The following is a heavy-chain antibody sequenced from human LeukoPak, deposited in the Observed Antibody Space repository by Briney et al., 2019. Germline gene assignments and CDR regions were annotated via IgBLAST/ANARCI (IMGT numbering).Heavy chain of an antibody. Sequence: PGGSLRLSCAASGFTFSSYAMSWVRQAPGKGLEWVSAISGSGGSTYFADSVKGRFTVSRDNSKNTLYLQMNSLRAEDTAVYYCAKEPGRYSSGFEWGQGTLVTVSS. D-gene: IGHD6-19*01. V-gene: IGHV3-23*01. J-gene: IGHJ4*02. CDR3: AKEPGRYSSGFE. CDR2: ISGSGGST. CDR1: GFTFSSYA.